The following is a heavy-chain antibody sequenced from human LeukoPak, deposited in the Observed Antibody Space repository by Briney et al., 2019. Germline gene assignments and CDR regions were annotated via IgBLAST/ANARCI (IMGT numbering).Heavy chain of an antibody. Sequence: GGSLRLSCAASGFTFSSYAMSWVRQAPGKGLEWVSAISGSGGSTYYADSVKGRFTISRDNSKNTLYLQMNSLRAEDKAVYYCAKTKTHYYDSSGHHHFWGQGTLVTVSS. CDR1: GFTFSSYA. CDR3: AKTKTHYYDSSGHHHF. D-gene: IGHD3-22*01. V-gene: IGHV3-23*01. J-gene: IGHJ4*02. CDR2: ISGSGGST.